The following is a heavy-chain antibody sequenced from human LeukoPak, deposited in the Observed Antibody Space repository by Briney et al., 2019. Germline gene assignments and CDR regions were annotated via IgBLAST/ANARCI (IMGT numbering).Heavy chain of an antibody. CDR3: AREKRAGAVAGRKGWFDP. CDR1: GYTFTSYG. V-gene: IGHV1-2*04. Sequence: ASVKLSCKASGYTFTSYGISWVRQAPGQGLEWMGWINPNSGGTNYAQKFQGWVTMTRDTSISTAYMELSRLRSDDTAVYYCAREKRAGAVAGRKGWFDPWGQGTLVNVSS. J-gene: IGHJ5*02. D-gene: IGHD6-19*01. CDR2: INPNSGGT.